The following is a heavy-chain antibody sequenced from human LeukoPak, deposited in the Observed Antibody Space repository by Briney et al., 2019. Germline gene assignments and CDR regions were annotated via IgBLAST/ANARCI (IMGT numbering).Heavy chain of an antibody. V-gene: IGHV4-59*01. Sequence: SETLSLTCTVSGGSISSNYWNWLRQPPGKGLEWIGYSSYSGSTFYNPSLKSRVTISLDTSKNEFSLKLRSVTAADTAVYYCARGHGYYGMDVWGQGTTVTVSS. J-gene: IGHJ6*02. CDR1: GGSISSNY. CDR3: ARGHGYYGMDV. CDR2: SSYSGST.